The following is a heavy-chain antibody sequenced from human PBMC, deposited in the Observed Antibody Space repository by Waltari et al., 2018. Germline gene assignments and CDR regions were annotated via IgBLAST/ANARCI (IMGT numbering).Heavy chain of an antibody. CDR2: IYYSVST. CDR3: ARVDSRYYFDY. J-gene: IGHJ4*02. V-gene: IGHV4-31*03. CDR1: GGSISSGGYY. D-gene: IGHD3-22*01. Sequence: QVQLQESGPGLVKPSQTLSLTCTVSGGSISSGGYYWRWIRQHPGKGLEWIGYIYYSVSTYYNPSLKSRVTISVDTSKNQFSLKLSSVTAADTAVYYCARVDSRYYFDYWGQGTLVTVSS.